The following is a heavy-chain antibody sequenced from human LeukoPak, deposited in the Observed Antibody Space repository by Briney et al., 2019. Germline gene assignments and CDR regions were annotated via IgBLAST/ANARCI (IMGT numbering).Heavy chain of an antibody. CDR1: GFTFSNYW. Sequence: GGSLRLSCAASGFTFSNYWLTWVRQAPGKGREWVANIKQDGSEKHYVDSVKGRFTISRDNAKRSLYLQMNSLRAEDTAVFYCARGVDYHYYYYMDFWGKGTTVTVSS. CDR3: ARGVDYHYYYYMDF. J-gene: IGHJ6*03. CDR2: IKQDGSEK. V-gene: IGHV3-7*01.